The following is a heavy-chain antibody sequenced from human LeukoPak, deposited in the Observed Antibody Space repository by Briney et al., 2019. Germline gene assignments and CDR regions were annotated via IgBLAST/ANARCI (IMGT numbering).Heavy chain of an antibody. V-gene: IGHV3-33*01. CDR2: MWYDGNNK. D-gene: IGHD2-15*01. Sequence: GGSLRLSCAASGFTFSSYGMHWVRQAPGKGLEWVAVMWYDGNNKYYADSVKGRFTISRDNSKNTLYLQMNSLRAEDTAVYYCAREPLGCSGGSCYSYGMDVWGKGTTVTVSS. J-gene: IGHJ6*04. CDR3: AREPLGCSGGSCYSYGMDV. CDR1: GFTFSSYG.